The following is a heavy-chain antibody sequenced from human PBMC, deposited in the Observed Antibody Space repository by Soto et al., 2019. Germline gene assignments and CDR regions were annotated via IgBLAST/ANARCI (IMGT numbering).Heavy chain of an antibody. D-gene: IGHD3-22*01. V-gene: IGHV5-51*01. CDR3: ARTFDNSAYYGFDL. Sequence: CTSSGYSLTSYCIGWVRQLPGKGLEWMGIMYPGDSHPTYSPSFQGQVTISADKSINTAYLQWSSLKASDTAMYYCARTFDNSAYYGFDLWGQGTLVTVSS. J-gene: IGHJ5*02. CDR1: GYSLTSYC. CDR2: MYPGDSHP.